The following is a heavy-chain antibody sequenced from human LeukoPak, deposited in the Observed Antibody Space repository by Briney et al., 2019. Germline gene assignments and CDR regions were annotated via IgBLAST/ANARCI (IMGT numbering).Heavy chain of an antibody. J-gene: IGHJ4*02. CDR1: GGSFSGYY. Sequence: PSETLSLTCAVYGGSFSGYYWSWIRQPPGKGLEWIGEINHSGSTNYNPSLKSRVTISVDTSKNQFSLKLSSVTAADTAVYYCARGEAAAVGAIVYWGQGTLVTVSS. V-gene: IGHV4-34*01. CDR2: INHSGST. CDR3: ARGEAAAVGAIVY. D-gene: IGHD6-13*01.